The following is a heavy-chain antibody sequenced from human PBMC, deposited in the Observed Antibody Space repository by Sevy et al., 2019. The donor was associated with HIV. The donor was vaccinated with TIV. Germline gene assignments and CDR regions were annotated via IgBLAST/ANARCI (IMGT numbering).Heavy chain of an antibody. D-gene: IGHD6-19*01. CDR3: AKDRGSGWYGWTFDY. Sequence: GGSLRLSCAASGFTFSSYAMSWVRQAPGKGLEWVSAISGSGGSTYYADSVKGRFTISINNSKNTLYMQMNSRRAEVTAVYYCAKDRGSGWYGWTFDYWGQGTLVTVSS. V-gene: IGHV3-23*01. CDR2: ISGSGGST. CDR1: GFTFSSYA. J-gene: IGHJ4*02.